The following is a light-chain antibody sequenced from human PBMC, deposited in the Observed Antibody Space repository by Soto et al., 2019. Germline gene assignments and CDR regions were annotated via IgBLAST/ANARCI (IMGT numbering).Light chain of an antibody. V-gene: IGKV2-28*01. CDR1: QSLLHSNGFNY. CDR2: LGS. Sequence: DIVMTQSPLSLPVTPGEPASISCRSSQSLLHSNGFNYLDWYLQKPGQSPKLLIYLGSNRASGVPDRFSGSVSGTDFTLKISRVEAEDVGVYYCMQALQTPWTFGQGTKVEIK. J-gene: IGKJ1*01. CDR3: MQALQTPWT.